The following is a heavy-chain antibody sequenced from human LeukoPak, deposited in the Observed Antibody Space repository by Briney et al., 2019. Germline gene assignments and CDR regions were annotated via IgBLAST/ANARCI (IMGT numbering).Heavy chain of an antibody. CDR3: ARHKTDYYDSSGYKGYYYMDV. J-gene: IGHJ6*03. Sequence: SETLSLACTVSGGSISSYYWSWIRQPPGKGLEWIGYIYTSGSTNYNPSLKSRVTISVDTSKSQFSLKLSSATAADTAVYYCARHKTDYYDSSGYKGYYYMDVWGKGTTVTVSS. CDR2: IYTSGST. CDR1: GGSISSYY. V-gene: IGHV4-4*09. D-gene: IGHD3-22*01.